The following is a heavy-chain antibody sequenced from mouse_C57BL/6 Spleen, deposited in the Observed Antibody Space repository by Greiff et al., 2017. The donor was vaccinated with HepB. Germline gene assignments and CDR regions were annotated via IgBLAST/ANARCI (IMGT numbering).Heavy chain of an antibody. CDR3: ARPTGGGYFDV. CDR2: ISSGGSYT. D-gene: IGHD4-1*02. V-gene: IGHV5-6*01. Sequence: EVKLMESGGDLVKPGGSLKLSCAASGFTFSSYGMSWVRQTPDKRLEWVATISSGGSYTYYPDSVKGRFTISRDNAKNTLYLQMSSLKSEDTAMYYCARPTGGGYFDVWGTGTTVTVSS. CDR1: GFTFSSYG. J-gene: IGHJ1*03.